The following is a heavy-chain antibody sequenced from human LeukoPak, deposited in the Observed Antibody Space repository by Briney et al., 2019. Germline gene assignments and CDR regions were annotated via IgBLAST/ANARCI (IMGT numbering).Heavy chain of an antibody. CDR3: ARGTRSTSWTRGYFEY. J-gene: IGHJ4*02. CDR1: GFTFSTYS. Sequence: GGSLRLSCAASGFTFSTYSMKWVRQAPGKGLEWVSSTSSTSNYIYYADSVKGRITISRDNAKNSLYLQMNSLRAEDTALYYCARGTRSTSWTRGYFEYWGQGILVTVSS. D-gene: IGHD6-13*01. CDR2: TSSTSNYI. V-gene: IGHV3-21*01.